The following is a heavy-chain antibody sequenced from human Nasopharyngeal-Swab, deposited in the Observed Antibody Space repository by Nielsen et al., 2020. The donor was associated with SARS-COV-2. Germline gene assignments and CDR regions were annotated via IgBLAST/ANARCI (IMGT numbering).Heavy chain of an antibody. V-gene: IGHV3-49*04. CDR2: IRSKAYGGTT. CDR3: TRGRVASGEFSDY. Sequence: GESLKISCTASGFTFGDYAMSCVRQAPGKGLEWVGFIRSKAYGGTTEYAASVKGRFTISRDDSKSIAYLQMNSLKTEDTAVYYCTRGRVASGEFSDYWGQGTLVTVSS. J-gene: IGHJ4*02. CDR1: GFTFGDYA. D-gene: IGHD3-10*01.